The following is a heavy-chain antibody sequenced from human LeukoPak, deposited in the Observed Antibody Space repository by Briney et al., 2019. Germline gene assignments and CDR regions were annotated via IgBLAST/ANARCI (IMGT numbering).Heavy chain of an antibody. CDR2: INHSGST. D-gene: IGHD6-13*01. J-gene: IGHJ6*03. Sequence: SETLSLTCAVYGGSFSGYYWSWIRQPPGKGLEWIGEINHSGSTNYNPSLKSRVTISVDTSKNRFSLKLSSVTAADTAVYYCARSGSIAAERYYYYYMDVWGKGTTVTVSS. CDR3: ARSGSIAAERYYYYYMDV. CDR1: GGSFSGYY. V-gene: IGHV4-34*01.